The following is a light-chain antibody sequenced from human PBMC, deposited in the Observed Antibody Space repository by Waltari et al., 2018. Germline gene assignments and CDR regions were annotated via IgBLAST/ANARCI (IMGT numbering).Light chain of an antibody. J-gene: IGKJ1*01. Sequence: EIVMAQSPATLSVSPGERATLSCRASQSISSNLAWYQQKPGQAPRLLIYGAPTRATGNPARFSGSGSGTEFTLTISSMQSEDFAVYYCQQYNDWPGTFGQGTKVEIK. V-gene: IGKV3-15*01. CDR1: QSISSN. CDR3: QQYNDWPGT. CDR2: GAP.